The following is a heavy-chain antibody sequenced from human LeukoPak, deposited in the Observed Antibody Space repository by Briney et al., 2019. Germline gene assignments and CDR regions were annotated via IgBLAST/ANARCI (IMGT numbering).Heavy chain of an antibody. V-gene: IGHV3-53*01. CDR2: IYSGGTT. CDR3: ARVRSGSSFDP. Sequence: PGGSLRLSCAASGFTFSSNHLSWVRQAPGKGLEWVSLIYSGGTTHYADSVKGRFTISRDNSKNTLYLQMTGLRAEDTAVYYCARVRSGSSFDPWGQGTLVTVSS. J-gene: IGHJ5*02. CDR1: GFTFSSNH. D-gene: IGHD2-15*01.